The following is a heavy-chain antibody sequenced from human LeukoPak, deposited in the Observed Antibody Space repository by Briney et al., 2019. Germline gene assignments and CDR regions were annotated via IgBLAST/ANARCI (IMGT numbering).Heavy chain of an antibody. CDR3: ARTRYYYGSRSYGAPYYFDY. Sequence: PSETLSLTCAVSGGSISSGGYSWSWIRQPPGKGLEWIGSIYYSGSTYYNPSLKNRLTISVGTSKNQFSLKLSSVTAADTAVYYCARTRYYYGSRSYGAPYYFDYWGQGTLVTVSS. J-gene: IGHJ4*02. CDR1: GGSISSGGYS. V-gene: IGHV4-39*01. D-gene: IGHD3-10*01. CDR2: IYYSGST.